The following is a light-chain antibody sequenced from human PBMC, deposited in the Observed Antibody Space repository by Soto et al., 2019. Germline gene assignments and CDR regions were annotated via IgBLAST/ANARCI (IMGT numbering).Light chain of an antibody. V-gene: IGKV3-20*01. Sequence: EIALTQSPGTLSLSPGERATLSCRASQSVGSNLVWFQQKPGQAPSLLIYDVSTRAPGIPDRFSGSGSGTDFALTISRVEPEDFAMYFCQQYGSSPGTFGQGTKVDIK. CDR2: DVS. CDR3: QQYGSSPGT. CDR1: QSVGSN. J-gene: IGKJ1*01.